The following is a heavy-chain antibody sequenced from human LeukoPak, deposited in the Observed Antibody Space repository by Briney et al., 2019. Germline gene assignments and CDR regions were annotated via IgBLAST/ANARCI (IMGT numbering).Heavy chain of an antibody. J-gene: IGHJ4*02. D-gene: IGHD5-12*01. CDR1: GFTFSSYA. V-gene: IGHV3-23*01. Sequence: GGSLRLSCAASGFTFSSYAMSWVRQAPGEGLEWVSAFSGRGGSTYYADSVKGRFTISRDNSKNTLYLQMNSLRAEDTAVYYCAKGRGYSGYDPLDYWGQGTLVTVSS. CDR2: FSGRGGST. CDR3: AKGRGYSGYDPLDY.